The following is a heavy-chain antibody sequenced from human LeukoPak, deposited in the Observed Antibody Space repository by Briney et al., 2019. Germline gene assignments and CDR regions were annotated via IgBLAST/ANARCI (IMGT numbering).Heavy chain of an antibody. Sequence: ASVKVSCKASGYTFTSYYMHWVRQAPGQGLEWMGWINPNSGGTNYAQKFQGRVTMTRDTSISTAYMELSRLRSDDTAVYYCASFASTQTEGDYWGQGTLVTVSS. D-gene: IGHD3-3*01. J-gene: IGHJ4*02. CDR2: INPNSGGT. CDR1: GYTFTSYY. CDR3: ASFASTQTEGDY. V-gene: IGHV1-2*02.